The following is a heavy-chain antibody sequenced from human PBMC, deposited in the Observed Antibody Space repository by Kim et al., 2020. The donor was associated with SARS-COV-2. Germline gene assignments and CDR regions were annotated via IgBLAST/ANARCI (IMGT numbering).Heavy chain of an antibody. J-gene: IGHJ4*02. CDR2: IYPDGYP. CDR3: GRLDFGDDY. V-gene: IGHV3-53*01. D-gene: IGHD4-17*01. CDR1: GLTVSSYV. Sequence: GGSLRLSCAASGLTVSSYVMSWVRQTPGEGLEWVSLIYPDGYPYYADSEKDRFTISRDTSESTLYLQMNSLRADDTAVYYCGRLDFGDDYWGQGTLVTVSS.